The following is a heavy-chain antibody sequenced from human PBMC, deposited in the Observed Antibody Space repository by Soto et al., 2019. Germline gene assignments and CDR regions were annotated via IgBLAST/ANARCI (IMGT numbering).Heavy chain of an antibody. CDR1: GFSLSTSGVG. CDR2: IYWNDDK. J-gene: IGHJ6*02. CDR3: AHESPYYYDSSGYSNYYYYGMDV. Sequence: QITLKESGPTLVNPTQTLTLTCTFSGFSLSTSGVGVGWIRQPPGKALEWLALIYWNDDKRYSPSLKSRLTIPKDTSKNQVVLTMTNMDPVDTATYYCAHESPYYYDSSGYSNYYYYGMDVWGQGTTVTVSS. V-gene: IGHV2-5*01. D-gene: IGHD3-22*01.